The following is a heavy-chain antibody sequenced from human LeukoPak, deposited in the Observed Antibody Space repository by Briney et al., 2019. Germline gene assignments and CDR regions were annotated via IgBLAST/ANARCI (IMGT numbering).Heavy chain of an antibody. J-gene: IGHJ4*02. Sequence: PGGSLRLSCAASGFTLSSYAMHWVRQAPGKGLEWVAVISYDGSNKYYADSVKGRFTISRDNSKNTLYLQVNSLRAEDTAVYDGAKEHRERDFHYGGQGTLVTVSS. CDR2: ISYDGSNK. CDR3: AKEHRERDFHY. V-gene: IGHV3-30*18. D-gene: IGHD5-24*01. CDR1: GFTLSSYA.